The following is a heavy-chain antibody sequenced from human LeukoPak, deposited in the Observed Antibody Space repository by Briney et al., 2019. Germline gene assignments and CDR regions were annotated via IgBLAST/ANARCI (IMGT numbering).Heavy chain of an antibody. CDR1: GYTFTGYY. CDR3: ARALPGYDTFDI. Sequence: ASVKVSCKASGYTFTGYYMHWVRQAPGQGLEWMGRINPNSGGTNYAQKFQGRVTMTRDTSISTAYMELSRLRSDDTAVYYCARALPGYDTFDIWGRGTMATVSS. CDR2: INPNSGGT. V-gene: IGHV1-2*06. J-gene: IGHJ3*02. D-gene: IGHD3-22*01.